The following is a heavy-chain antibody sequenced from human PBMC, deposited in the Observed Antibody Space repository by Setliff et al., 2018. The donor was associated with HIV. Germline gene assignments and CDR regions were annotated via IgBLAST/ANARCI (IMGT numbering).Heavy chain of an antibody. CDR3: ARGGLGVVTSFDS. V-gene: IGHV4-31*03. CDR2: IHYSGNT. CDR1: GGSISSGGYY. D-gene: IGHD3-3*01. Sequence: SGTLSLTCTVSGGSISSGGYYWSWIRQHPGKGLEWIGYIHYSGNTYSNPSLNSRISISVDMSKNKFSLKLSSLTAADTAVYYCARGGLGVVTSFDSWGPGTLVTVSS. J-gene: IGHJ4*02.